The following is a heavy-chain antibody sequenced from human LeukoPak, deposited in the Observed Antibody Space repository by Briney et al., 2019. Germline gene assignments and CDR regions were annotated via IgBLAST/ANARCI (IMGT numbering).Heavy chain of an antibody. V-gene: IGHV3-48*04. D-gene: IGHD3-22*01. CDR2: ISSSGGTI. CDR3: ARDPVRGRGYNDY. Sequence: GGSLRLSCAASGLTFSSYSMNWVRQAPGRGLEWVSYISSSGGTIYYADSVKGRFTISRDNAKNSLYLQMNSLRAEDTAVYYCARDPVRGRGYNDYWGQGTLVTVSS. J-gene: IGHJ4*02. CDR1: GLTFSSYS.